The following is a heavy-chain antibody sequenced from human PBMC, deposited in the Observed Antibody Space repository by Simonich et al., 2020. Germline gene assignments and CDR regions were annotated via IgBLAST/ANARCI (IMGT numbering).Heavy chain of an antibody. CDR3: ARDGLGTAYYYYMDV. CDR1: GFTFSSYW. Sequence: EVQLVESGGGLVQPGGSLRLSCAASGFTFSSYWMSWVRQAPGKWLEWVANIKQDGSEKYYVDSVKCRFTISRDNAKNSLYLQMNSLRAEDTAVYYCARDGLGTAYYYYMDVWGKGTTVTVSS. J-gene: IGHJ6*03. V-gene: IGHV3-7*01. CDR2: IKQDGSEK. D-gene: IGHD7-27*01.